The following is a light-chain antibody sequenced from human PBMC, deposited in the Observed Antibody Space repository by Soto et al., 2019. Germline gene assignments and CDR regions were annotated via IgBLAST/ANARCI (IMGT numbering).Light chain of an antibody. CDR1: QRVSSRY. Sequence: EIVLTQSPGTLSLSPGERATISCRASQRVSSRYFAWFQQRPGQVPRLLIFGSSSRAPGIPYSFSGSGSGTDFTLTISRLEPEDFGVYYCQQYYHSPRTFGQGTKVQIK. CDR3: QQYYHSPRT. V-gene: IGKV3-20*01. J-gene: IGKJ1*01. CDR2: GSS.